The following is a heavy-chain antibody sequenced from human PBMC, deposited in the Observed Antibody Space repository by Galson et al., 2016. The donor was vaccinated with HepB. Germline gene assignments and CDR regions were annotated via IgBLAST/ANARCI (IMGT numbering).Heavy chain of an antibody. D-gene: IGHD6-13*01. Sequence: SLRLSCATSGFTFSRYAMTWVRQAPGKGLQWVSTISGDFDAHYTDSVWGRFTISRDNSKNTLFLHMNRLSAEDTAMYYCVGLLRSWYYFDSWGQGTLVTVSS. J-gene: IGHJ4*02. CDR3: VGLLRSWYYFDS. V-gene: IGHV3-23*01. CDR1: GFTFSRYA. CDR2: ISGDFDA.